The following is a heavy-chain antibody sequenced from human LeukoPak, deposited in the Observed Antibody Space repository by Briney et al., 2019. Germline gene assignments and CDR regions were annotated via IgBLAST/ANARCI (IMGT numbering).Heavy chain of an antibody. Sequence: GGSLRLSCAASGFTFSSYAMSWVRQAPGKGLEWVSAISGSGGSTYYADSVKGRFTISRDNSKNTLYLQMNSLRAEDTAIYYCAKQMYGGDSWKFDYWGQGTLVTVSS. CDR3: AKQMYGGDSWKFDY. D-gene: IGHD4-23*01. CDR1: GFTFSSYA. CDR2: ISGSGGST. V-gene: IGHV3-23*01. J-gene: IGHJ4*02.